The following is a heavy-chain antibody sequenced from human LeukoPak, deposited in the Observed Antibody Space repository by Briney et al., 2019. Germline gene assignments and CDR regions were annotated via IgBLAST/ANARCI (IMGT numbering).Heavy chain of an antibody. CDR1: GYSISSGYY. Sequence: SETLSLTCAVSGYSISSGYYWGWIRQPPGKGLEWIGSIYHSGSTYYNPSLKSRVTISVDTSKNQFSLKLSSVTAADTAVYYCARRGGTPDDAFDNWGQGTMVTVSS. D-gene: IGHD4-23*01. V-gene: IGHV4-38-2*01. CDR3: ARRGGTPDDAFDN. J-gene: IGHJ3*02. CDR2: IYHSGST.